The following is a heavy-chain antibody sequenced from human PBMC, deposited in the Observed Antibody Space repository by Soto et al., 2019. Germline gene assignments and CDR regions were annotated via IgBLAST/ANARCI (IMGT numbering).Heavy chain of an antibody. J-gene: IGHJ4*02. Sequence: PGGSLRLSCAASGFTFSSYAMHWVRQAPGKGLEWVAVISYDGSNKYYADSVKGRFTISRDNSKNTLYLQMNSLRAEDAAVYYCARVSYGPPDYWGQGTLVTVSS. V-gene: IGHV3-30-3*01. CDR3: ARVSYGPPDY. CDR1: GFTFSSYA. D-gene: IGHD3-16*01. CDR2: ISYDGSNK.